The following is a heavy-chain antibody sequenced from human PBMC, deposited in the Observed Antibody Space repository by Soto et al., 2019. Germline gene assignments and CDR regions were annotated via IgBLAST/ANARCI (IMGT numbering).Heavy chain of an antibody. J-gene: IGHJ6*02. CDR2: ISYDGSNK. Sequence: GGSLRLSCAASGFTFSSYAMHWVRQAPGKGLEWVAVISYDGSNKYYADSVKGRFTISRDNSKNTLYLQMNSLRAEDTAVYYCARDLTAMVTWYYYGMDVWGQGTTVTVSS. D-gene: IGHD5-18*01. CDR3: ARDLTAMVTWYYYGMDV. CDR1: GFTFSSYA. V-gene: IGHV3-30-3*01.